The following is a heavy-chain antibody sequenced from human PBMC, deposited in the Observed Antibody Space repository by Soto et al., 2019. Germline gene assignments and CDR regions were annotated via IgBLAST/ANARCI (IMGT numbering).Heavy chain of an antibody. CDR3: ARDSSGHRSGMDV. CDR1: GYTFTSYG. D-gene: IGHD3-22*01. Sequence: QVQLVQSGAEVKKPGASVKVSCKASGYTFTSYGISWVRQAPGQGLEWMGWSSAYNGNTNYAQRVQGRVTMTKDTSTSTAYMELRSLRSDDTAVYSCARDSSGHRSGMDVWGQGTTVTVSS. J-gene: IGHJ6*02. V-gene: IGHV1-18*01. CDR2: SSAYNGNT.